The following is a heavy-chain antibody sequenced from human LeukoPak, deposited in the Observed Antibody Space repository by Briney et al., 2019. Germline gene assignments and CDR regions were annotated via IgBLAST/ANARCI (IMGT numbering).Heavy chain of an antibody. J-gene: IGHJ4*02. CDR3: ARDGLYSSRRYEFDF. CDR1: GYTFTGYY. CDR2: INPNSGGT. D-gene: IGHD6-13*01. V-gene: IGHV1-2*06. Sequence: GASVKVSCKASGYTFTGYYIHWVRQAPGQGLEWMGRINPNSGGTNYAQKFQGRVTMTRDTSITTAYMELSGLRSDDTAVYYCARDGLYSSRRYEFDFWGQGTLVTVSS.